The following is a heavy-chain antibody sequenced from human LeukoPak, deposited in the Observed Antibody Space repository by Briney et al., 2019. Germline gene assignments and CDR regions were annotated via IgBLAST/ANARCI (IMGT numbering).Heavy chain of an antibody. J-gene: IGHJ4*02. CDR1: GFTVSSNY. Sequence: PGGSLRLSCVVSGFTVSSNYMSWVRQAPGKGLEWVSVIYNSGSTHYADSVKGRFTISRDNAKNTLYLQMNSLRAEDTAVYYCAREVAVAGTLVDYWGQGTLVTVSS. V-gene: IGHV3-66*01. CDR2: IYNSGST. D-gene: IGHD6-19*01. CDR3: AREVAVAGTLVDY.